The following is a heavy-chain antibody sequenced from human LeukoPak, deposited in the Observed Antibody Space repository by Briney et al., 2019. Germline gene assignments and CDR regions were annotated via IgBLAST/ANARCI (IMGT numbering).Heavy chain of an antibody. CDR1: GFTFSSYE. V-gene: IGHV3-48*03. D-gene: IGHD3-3*01. CDR3: ARGGYDFWSGYPLDY. CDR2: ISGSGSTI. J-gene: IGHJ4*02. Sequence: GGSLRLSCAASGFTFSSYEMNWVRQAPGKGLEWVSYISGSGSTIYYADSVKGRFTISRDNAKNSLYLQMNSLRAEDTAVYYCARGGYDFWSGYPLDYWGQGTLVTVSS.